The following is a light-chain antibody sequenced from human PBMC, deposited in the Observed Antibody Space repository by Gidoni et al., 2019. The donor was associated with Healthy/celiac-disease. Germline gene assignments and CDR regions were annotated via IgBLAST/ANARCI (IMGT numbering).Light chain of an antibody. Sequence: DIVMTQSPDSLAVSLGERAPINCKSSQSVLYSSNNKNYLAWYQQKPGQPPKLLIYWASTRESGVPDRFSGSGSGTDFTLTISSLQAEDVAVYYCQQYYSTSWTFGQGNKVEIK. V-gene: IGKV4-1*01. CDR1: QSVLYSSNNKNY. CDR2: WAS. J-gene: IGKJ1*01. CDR3: QQYYSTSWT.